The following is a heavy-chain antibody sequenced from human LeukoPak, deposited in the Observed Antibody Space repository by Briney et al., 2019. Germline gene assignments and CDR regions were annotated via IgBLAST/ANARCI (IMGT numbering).Heavy chain of an antibody. CDR3: ARERLRRRAFDI. J-gene: IGHJ3*02. D-gene: IGHD2-8*01. V-gene: IGHV3-21*01. CDR1: GFTFSSYS. CDR2: ISSSSSYI. Sequence: GGSLRLSCAASGFTFSSYSMNWVRQAPGKGLEWVSSISSSSSYIYYADSVKGRFTISRDNAKNSLYLQMNSLRAEDTAVYYYARERLRRRAFDIWGQGTMVTVSS.